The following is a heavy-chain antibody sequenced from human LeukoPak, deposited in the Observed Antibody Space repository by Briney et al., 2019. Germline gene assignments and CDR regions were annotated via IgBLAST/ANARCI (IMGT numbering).Heavy chain of an antibody. CDR2: ITASSTAI. V-gene: IGHV3-21*01. Sequence: GGSLRLSCAASGFTFNTYTMNWVRQAPGKGLEWVSSITASSTAIYSADSVKGRFTISRDNAKNFLYLQMNSLRADDTAVYYCARTSYDILTGYHPYFDYWGQGILVTVSS. J-gene: IGHJ4*02. CDR1: GFTFNTYT. D-gene: IGHD3-9*01. CDR3: ARTSYDILTGYHPYFDY.